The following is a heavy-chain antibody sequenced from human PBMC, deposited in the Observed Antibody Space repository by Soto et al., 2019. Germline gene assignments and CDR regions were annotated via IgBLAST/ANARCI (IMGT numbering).Heavy chain of an antibody. J-gene: IGHJ4*02. CDR2: TYYRSGWSR. V-gene: IGHV6-1*01. Sequence: PSQTLSLTCAISGFSISTDSAAWNWIRQSPSRGLEWLGRTYYRSGWSREYAVSVRGRITINPDTSKNQFSLQLNSVTPEDTAVYFCARALSSGWFSYFDFWGQGTLVTVSS. CDR1: GFSISTDSAA. CDR3: ARALSSGWFSYFDF. D-gene: IGHD6-19*01.